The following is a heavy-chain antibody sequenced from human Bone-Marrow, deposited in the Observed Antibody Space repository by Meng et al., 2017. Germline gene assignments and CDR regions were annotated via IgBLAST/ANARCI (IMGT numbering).Heavy chain of an antibody. Sequence: EAGGELVRAGGSVRLSCEASPFTFSNYSMIWVRRAPGKGLEWVSAISGSGGSTYYPDSVKGRFTISRDNSKNTLFLQMNSLRVEDTAIYYCARQVGPDYWGQGTLVTVSS. CDR2: ISGSGGST. D-gene: IGHD1-26*01. J-gene: IGHJ4*02. CDR3: ARQVGPDY. CDR1: PFTFSNYS. V-gene: IGHV3-23*01.